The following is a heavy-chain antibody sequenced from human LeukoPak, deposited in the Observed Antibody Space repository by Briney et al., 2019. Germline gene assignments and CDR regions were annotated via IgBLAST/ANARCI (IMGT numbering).Heavy chain of an antibody. CDR1: GGSFSGYY. CDR2: INHSGST. CDR3: ARGRRGYSLPFDY. Sequence: SETLSLTCAVYGGSFSGYYWSWIRQPPGKGLEWIGEINHSGSTNYNPSLKSRVTISVDTSKNQFSLKLSSVTAADTAVYHCARGRRGYSLPFDYWGQGTLVTVSS. D-gene: IGHD5-18*01. V-gene: IGHV4-34*01. J-gene: IGHJ4*02.